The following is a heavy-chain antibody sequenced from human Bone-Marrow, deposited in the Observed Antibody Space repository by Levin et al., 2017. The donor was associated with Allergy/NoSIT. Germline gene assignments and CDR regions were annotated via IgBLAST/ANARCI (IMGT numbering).Heavy chain of an antibody. Sequence: ASVKVSCKASGYTFTTYHLNWVRQAPGQGLEWLGWMNPETGDTGFAQNFQDRVTLTSNTSINTAYMELTALTSEDTAVYYCARLKHVTSLRYWGQGTLVTVSS. J-gene: IGHJ4*02. D-gene: IGHD2-15*01. CDR3: ARLKHVTSLRY. CDR2: MNPETGDT. V-gene: IGHV1-8*01. CDR1: GYTFTTYH.